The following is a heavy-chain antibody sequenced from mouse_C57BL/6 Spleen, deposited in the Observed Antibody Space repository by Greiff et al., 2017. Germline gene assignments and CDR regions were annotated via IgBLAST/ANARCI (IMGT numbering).Heavy chain of an antibody. J-gene: IGHJ1*03. V-gene: IGHV3-6*01. CDR1: GYSITSGYY. Sequence: EVKLEESGPGLVKPSQSLSLTCSVTGYSITSGYYWNWIRQFPGNKLEWMGYISYDGSNNYNPSLKNRISITRDTSKNQFFLKLNSLTTADTATYYCAKPYGNYWYFDVWGTGTTVTVSS. CDR2: ISYDGSN. D-gene: IGHD2-1*01. CDR3: AKPYGNYWYFDV.